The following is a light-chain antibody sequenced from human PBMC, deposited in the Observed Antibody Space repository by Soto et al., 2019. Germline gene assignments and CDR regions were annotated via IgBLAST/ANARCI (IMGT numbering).Light chain of an antibody. CDR3: QQSYTTPLT. CDR2: VES. Sequence: DVHVTQSPSSLSASVGDRVTITCRASQNINNYLNWYQQKPGKAPKLLISVESNLQSGVPSRFSGRGSGTEFTLTISSLQPEDFATYYCQQSYTTPLTFGGGTKVEI. CDR1: QNINNY. J-gene: IGKJ4*01. V-gene: IGKV1-39*01.